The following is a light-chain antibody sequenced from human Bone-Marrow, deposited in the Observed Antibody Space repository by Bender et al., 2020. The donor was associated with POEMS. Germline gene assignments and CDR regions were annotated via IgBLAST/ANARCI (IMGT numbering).Light chain of an antibody. CDR1: TSDVGRYDY. CDR2: GVT. CDR3: ASYTTGYTLVL. V-gene: IGLV2-14*03. Sequence: QSALTQPASVSGSPGQSITLSCTGTTSDVGRYDYGSWYQQHPGKAPKLIIFGVTYRPSGVSDRFSGSKSGSTASLTISGLQAEDDAVYYCASYTTGYTLVLFGGGTKLTVL. J-gene: IGLJ2*01.